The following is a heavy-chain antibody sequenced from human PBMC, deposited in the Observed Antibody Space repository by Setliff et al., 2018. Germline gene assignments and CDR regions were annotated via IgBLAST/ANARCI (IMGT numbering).Heavy chain of an antibody. V-gene: IGHV4-59*01. D-gene: IGHD3-10*01. CDR3: AGSHGSGGYYSDAPYYFQY. J-gene: IGHJ4*02. CDR2: MHYTGTA. Sequence: PSETLSLTCTVSAGSINLYYWSWIRQPPGKEMEWIGYMHYTGTASFNPAPKSRVSIFVDASKDHFSLHLSSVTAADTAMYYCAGSHGSGGYYSDAPYYFQYWGQGTLVTVSS. CDR1: AGSINLYY.